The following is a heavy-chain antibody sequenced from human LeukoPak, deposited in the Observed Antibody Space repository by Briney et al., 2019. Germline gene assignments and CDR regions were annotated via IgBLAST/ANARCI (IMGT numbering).Heavy chain of an antibody. CDR1: GGSLSSYY. CDR3: AAAYCGGDCYSALDY. CDR2: IYYSGST. D-gene: IGHD2-21*02. J-gene: IGHJ4*02. V-gene: IGHV4-59*01. Sequence: PSETLSLTCTVSGGSLSSYYWSWIRQPPGKGLEWIGYIYYSGSTNYNPSLKSRVTISVDTSKNQFSMKLSSVTAADTAVYYCAAAYCGGDCYSALDYWGQGTLVTVSS.